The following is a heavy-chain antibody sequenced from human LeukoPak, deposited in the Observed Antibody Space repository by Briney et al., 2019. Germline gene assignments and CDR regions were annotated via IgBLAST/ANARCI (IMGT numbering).Heavy chain of an antibody. J-gene: IGHJ3*02. CDR3: ARGVRYFDWFDAFDI. V-gene: IGHV3-30*04. D-gene: IGHD3-9*01. Sequence: GSLRLSCAASGFTFSSYAMHWVRQAPGKGLEWVAVISYDGSNKYYADSVKGRFTISRDNSKNTLYLQMNSLRAEDTAVYYCARGVRYFDWFDAFDIWGQGTMVTVSS. CDR2: ISYDGSNK. CDR1: GFTFSSYA.